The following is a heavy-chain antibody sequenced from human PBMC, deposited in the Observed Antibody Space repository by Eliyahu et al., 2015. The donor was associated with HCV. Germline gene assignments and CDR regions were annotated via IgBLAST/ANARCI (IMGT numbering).Heavy chain of an antibody. CDR3: TRVGGCSSRSCYADY. J-gene: IGHJ4*02. D-gene: IGHD2-2*01. Sequence: EVQVVESGGGLVNPGRSLRLSCRTSGFTFRXCAVSWFRQAPGKGLEWVGFIRSEAYGGTADYAASVRGRFTISRDDSESIAYLQMNSLTSEDTAVYYCTRVGGCSSRSCYADYWGQGTLVTVSS. CDR2: IRSEAYGGTA. CDR1: GFTFRXCA. V-gene: IGHV3-49*05.